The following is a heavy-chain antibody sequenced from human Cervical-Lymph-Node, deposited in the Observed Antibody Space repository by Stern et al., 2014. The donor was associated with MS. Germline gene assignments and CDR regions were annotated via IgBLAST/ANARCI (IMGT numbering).Heavy chain of an antibody. Sequence: VQLEESGPGLVKPSETLSLTCTASGGSISSYSWSWIRQPPGKGLEWIVYIYYSRSTNYNPSLKSRVTISVDTSKNQFSLKLRSVTAADTAVYYCARGCSGGSCLLDPWGQGTLVTVSS. CDR1: GGSISSYS. J-gene: IGHJ5*02. CDR3: ARGCSGGSCLLDP. CDR2: IYYSRST. D-gene: IGHD2-15*01. V-gene: IGHV4-59*01.